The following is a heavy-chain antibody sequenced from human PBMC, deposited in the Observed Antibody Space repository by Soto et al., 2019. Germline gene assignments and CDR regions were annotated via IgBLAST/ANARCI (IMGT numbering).Heavy chain of an antibody. Sequence: GGSLRLSCVASKFTFSSYAMSWVRQAPEKGLEWVSVISGSGDWTYYADSVKGRFTISRDNSKNTVYLQMNSLRAEDTAVYFCAKSLAGSGMRHFDDWGQGTLVTVSS. V-gene: IGHV3-23*01. CDR2: ISGSGDWT. CDR3: AKSLAGSGMRHFDD. CDR1: KFTFSSYA. D-gene: IGHD1-26*01. J-gene: IGHJ4*02.